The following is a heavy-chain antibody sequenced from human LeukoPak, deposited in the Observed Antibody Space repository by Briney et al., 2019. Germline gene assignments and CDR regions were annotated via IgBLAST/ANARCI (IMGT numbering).Heavy chain of an antibody. CDR2: IYHSGST. V-gene: IGHV4-38-2*02. CDR1: GYSISSGYF. CDR3: ARGGYTWNDGLDP. D-gene: IGHD1-20*01. Sequence: SESLSLTCTVSGYSISSGYFWGWIRQPPGKGLEWIGSIYHSGSTYYNPSLKSRVTISVDTSKNQFSLKLSSVTAADTAVYYCARGGYTWNDGLDPWGQGTLVTVSS. J-gene: IGHJ5*02.